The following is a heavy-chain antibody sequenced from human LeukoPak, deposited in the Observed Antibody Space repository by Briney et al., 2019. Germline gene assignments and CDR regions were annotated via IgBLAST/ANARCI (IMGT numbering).Heavy chain of an antibody. CDR1: GFTFSSYG. Sequence: GGSLRLSCAASGFTFSSYGMHWVRQAPGKGLEWVAVISYDGSNKYYADSVKGRFTISRDNSKNTLYLQMNILRAEDTAMYYCAKDRSNIVATFDYWGQGTLVTVSS. CDR3: AKDRSNIVATFDY. CDR2: ISYDGSNK. J-gene: IGHJ4*02. V-gene: IGHV3-30*18. D-gene: IGHD5-12*01.